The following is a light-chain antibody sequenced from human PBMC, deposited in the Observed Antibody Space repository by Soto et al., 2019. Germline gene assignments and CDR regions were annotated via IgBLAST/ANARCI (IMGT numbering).Light chain of an antibody. CDR2: EVN. CDR1: SSDVGGYNY. CDR3: SSYSSSNTHVV. J-gene: IGLJ2*01. V-gene: IGLV2-14*01. Sequence: QSALTQPASVSGSPGQSITISCTGTSSDVGGYNYVSWYQQHPGKAPKRMIYEVNIRPSGVSNRFSGSKSGNTASLTISGLQAEDEADYYCSSYSSSNTHVVFGGGTKLTVL.